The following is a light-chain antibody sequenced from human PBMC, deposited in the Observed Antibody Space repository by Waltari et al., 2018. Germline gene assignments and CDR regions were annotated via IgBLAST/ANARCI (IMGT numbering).Light chain of an antibody. CDR2: LNSDGSH. V-gene: IGLV4-69*01. CDR3: QTWGTGIRV. Sequence: LVLTQSPSASASLGASVKLTCTLSSGHSSYAIARHPQQPEKGPRYLMKLNSDGSHSKGDGIPDRFSGSSSGAERYLTISSLQSEDEADYYCQTWGTGIRVFGGGTKLSVL. CDR1: SGHSSYA. J-gene: IGLJ2*01.